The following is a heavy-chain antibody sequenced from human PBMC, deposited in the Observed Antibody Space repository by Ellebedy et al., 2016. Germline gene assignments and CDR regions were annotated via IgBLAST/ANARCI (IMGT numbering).Heavy chain of an antibody. CDR3: AKVEGGTGFDY. CDR1: GFIFNNYA. CDR2: ISNSGDTT. J-gene: IGHJ4*02. D-gene: IGHD3-16*01. V-gene: IGHV3-23*01. Sequence: GESLKISXAASGFIFNNYAMSWVRQAPGKGLEWVSIISNSGDTTFYADSVRGRFTISRDNSNSTLYLQISGLRVEDTAVYYCAKVEGGTGFDYWGQGTLVTVSS.